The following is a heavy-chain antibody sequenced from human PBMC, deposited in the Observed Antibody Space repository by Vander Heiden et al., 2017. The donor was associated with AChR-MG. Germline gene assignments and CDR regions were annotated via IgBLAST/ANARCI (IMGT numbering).Heavy chain of an antibody. CDR3: ARDSGGYSLLYGMDV. CDR2: ITSDASST. CDR1: GFTFSSYW. Sequence: EVQLVESGGGLVQPGGSLRLSCAASGFTFSSYWMHWVRQAPGKGLVWVSRITSDASSTSYADSVKGRFTISRDNAKNTLYLQMNSLRAEDTAVYYCARDSGGYSLLYGMDVWGQGTTVTVSS. D-gene: IGHD1-26*01. V-gene: IGHV3-74*01. J-gene: IGHJ6*02.